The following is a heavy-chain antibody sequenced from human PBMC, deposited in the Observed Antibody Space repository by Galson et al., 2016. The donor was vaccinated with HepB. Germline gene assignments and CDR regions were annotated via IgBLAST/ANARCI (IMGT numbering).Heavy chain of an antibody. CDR1: GFTVGSDY. D-gene: IGHD4-17*01. CDR2: IYSGGDT. J-gene: IGHJ6*04. V-gene: IGHV3-66*02. Sequence: SLRLSCAVSGFTVGSDYMSWVRQAPGKELEWVSVIYSGGDTYYADSVKGRFTISRDNSKNTLYLQMSSLGTEDTAVYFCARDPGLRNGMGGWGKGTTVTVSS. CDR3: ARDPGLRNGMGG.